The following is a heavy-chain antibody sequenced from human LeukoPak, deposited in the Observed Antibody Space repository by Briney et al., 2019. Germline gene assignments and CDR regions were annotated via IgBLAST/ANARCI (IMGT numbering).Heavy chain of an antibody. CDR2: VYWDDDK. CDR1: GFSLSTTGVG. CDR3: ARPYFFGSGLYFDY. V-gene: IGHV2-5*02. D-gene: IGHD3-10*01. Sequence: ETGPTPVKPTQTLTLTCTFSGFSLSTTGVGVGWIRQPPGKALEWLAHVYWDDDKRYSPSLKTRLTITKDTSKNQVVLTMTNMDPVDTATYFCARPYFFGSGLYFDYWGQGSLVTVSS. J-gene: IGHJ4*02.